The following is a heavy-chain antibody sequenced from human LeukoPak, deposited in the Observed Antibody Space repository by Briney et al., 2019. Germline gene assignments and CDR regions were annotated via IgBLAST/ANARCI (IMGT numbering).Heavy chain of an antibody. D-gene: IGHD4-17*01. CDR1: GFTFGGYA. CDR2: ISYDGTDK. Sequence: GGSLRLSCAASGFTFGGYAMHWVRQAPGKGLEWVALISYDGTDKYYADSVKGRFTISRDNSKNTLYLQVNSLRTEDTAVYYCARVSEYGDYYYYYGMDVWGQGTTVTVSS. V-gene: IGHV3-30-3*01. J-gene: IGHJ6*02. CDR3: ARVSEYGDYYYYYGMDV.